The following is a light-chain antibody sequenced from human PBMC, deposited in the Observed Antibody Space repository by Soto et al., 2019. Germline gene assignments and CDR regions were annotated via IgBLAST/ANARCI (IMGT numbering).Light chain of an antibody. CDR1: QRVSSK. CDR3: QQYNNWPHT. V-gene: IGKV3-15*01. CDR2: GVS. J-gene: IGKJ2*01. Sequence: EIVMTQSPATLSVSPGERATLSCRASQRVSSKLAWFQQKPGQAPSLLIYGVSTRATGVQVRFSGSGSGTEFPLTINRLQSEDLAVYYCQQYNNWPHTFGQGNKLAFK.